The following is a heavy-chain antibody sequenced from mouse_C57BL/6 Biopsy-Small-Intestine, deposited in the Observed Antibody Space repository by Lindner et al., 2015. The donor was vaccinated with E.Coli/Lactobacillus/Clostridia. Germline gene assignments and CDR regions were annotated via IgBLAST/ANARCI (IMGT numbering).Heavy chain of an antibody. Sequence: SVKVSCKASEYTFTNLYVHWVRQAPGQGLEWMGMINPTGGGTTYAQKFQGRLSMTRDTSTNTIYMELSSLRSEDTAVYYCARHFGVVKSFYYYYGMDVWGQGTTVTVSS. D-gene: IGHD2-4*01. J-gene: IGHJ1*01. CDR3: ARHFGVVKSFYYYYGMDV. CDR1: EYTFTNLY. V-gene: IGHV1-59*01. CDR2: INPTGGGT.